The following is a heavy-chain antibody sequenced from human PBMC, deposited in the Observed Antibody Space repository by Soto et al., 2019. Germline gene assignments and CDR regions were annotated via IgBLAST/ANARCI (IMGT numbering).Heavy chain of an antibody. J-gene: IGHJ4*02. CDR3: ARVAYYDSSGYYPDY. D-gene: IGHD3-22*01. CDR2: IYHSGST. Sequence: SETLSLTCAVSGGSISSSNWWRWVRQPPGKGLEWIGEIYHSGSTNYNPSLKSRVTISVDKSKNQFSLKLSSVTAADTAVYYCARVAYYDSSGYYPDYWGQGTLVTVSS. CDR1: GGSISSSNW. V-gene: IGHV4-4*02.